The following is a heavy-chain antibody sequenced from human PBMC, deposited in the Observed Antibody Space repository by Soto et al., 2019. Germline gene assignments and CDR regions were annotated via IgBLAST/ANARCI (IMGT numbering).Heavy chain of an antibody. CDR3: AKLGGTGDADY. Sequence: PGGSLRLSCAGSGFTFSNAWMSWVRQAPGKGLEWVSASSGSGGSTYYADSVKGRFTISRDNSKNTLYLQMNSLRAEDTAVYYCAKLGGTGDADYWGQGTLVTVSS. CDR1: GFTFSNAW. D-gene: IGHD7-27*01. V-gene: IGHV3-23*01. CDR2: SSGSGGST. J-gene: IGHJ4*02.